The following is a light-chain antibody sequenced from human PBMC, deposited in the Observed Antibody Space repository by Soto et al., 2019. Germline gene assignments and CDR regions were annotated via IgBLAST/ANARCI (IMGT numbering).Light chain of an antibody. CDR1: SSDVGGYDF. J-gene: IGLJ3*02. V-gene: IGLV2-11*01. CDR2: DVS. CDR3: CSYAGTNTVWV. Sequence: QSVLTQPRSVSGSPGQSVTISCTGTSSDVGGYDFVSWYQHHPGKAPKLMIFDVSKRPSGVPDRFSGSKSGNTASLTISGLQTEDEADYYCCSYAGTNTVWVFGGGTKLTVL.